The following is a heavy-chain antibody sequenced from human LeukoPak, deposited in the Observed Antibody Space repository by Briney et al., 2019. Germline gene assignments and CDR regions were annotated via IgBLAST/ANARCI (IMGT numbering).Heavy chain of an antibody. J-gene: IGHJ4*02. CDR2: IYYSENT. D-gene: IGHD6-19*01. CDR3: TRRVAVAGTPKASFDY. V-gene: IGHV4-59*08. Sequence: SETLSLTCTLSGGSISGYYWSWIPHPPRKGRERIGYIYYSENTNYNPSLKSRVTISLDTSKNQFSLKLSSVTTADTAVYFCTRRVAVAGTPKASFDYWGQGILVTVSS. CDR1: GGSISGYY.